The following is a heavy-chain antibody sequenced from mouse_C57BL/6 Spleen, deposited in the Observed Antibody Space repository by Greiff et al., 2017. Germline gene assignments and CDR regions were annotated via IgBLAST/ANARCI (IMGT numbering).Heavy chain of an antibody. V-gene: IGHV3-6*01. Sequence: QLKESGPGLVKPSQSLSLTCSVTGYSITSGYYWNWIRQFPGNKLEWMGYISYDGSNNYNPSLKNQISITRDTSKNQFFLKLHPVTIEDTATYYCARLTEGYFDVWGTGTTVTVSS. CDR1: GYSITSGYY. J-gene: IGHJ1*03. CDR3: ARLTEGYFDV. CDR2: ISYDGSN.